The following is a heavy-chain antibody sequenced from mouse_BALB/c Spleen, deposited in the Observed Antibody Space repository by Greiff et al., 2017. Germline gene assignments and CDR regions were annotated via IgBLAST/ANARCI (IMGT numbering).Heavy chain of an antibody. V-gene: IGHV5-17*02. CDR2: ISSGSSTI. CDR1: GFTFSSFG. Sequence: EVQVVESGGGLVQPGGSRKLSCAASGFTFSSFGMHWVRQAPEKGLEWVAYISSGSSTIYYADTVKGRFTISRDNPKNTLFLQMTSLRSEDTAMYYCARSSRPHFDYWGQGTTLTVSS. CDR3: ARSSRPHFDY. D-gene: IGHD3-1*01. J-gene: IGHJ2*01.